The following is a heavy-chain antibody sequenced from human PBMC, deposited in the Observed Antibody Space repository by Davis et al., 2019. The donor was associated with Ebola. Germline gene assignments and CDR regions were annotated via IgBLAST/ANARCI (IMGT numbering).Heavy chain of an antibody. Sequence: ASVKVSCKASGGTFSSYAISWVRQAPGQGLEWMGWINPNSGGTNYAQKFQGRVTMTRDTSISTAYMELSSLRSEDTAVYYCATVPTGTTPGYYYYYMDVWGKGTTVTVSS. CDR2: INPNSGGT. CDR1: GGTFSSYA. V-gene: IGHV1-2*02. J-gene: IGHJ6*03. D-gene: IGHD1-7*01. CDR3: ATVPTGTTPGYYYYYMDV.